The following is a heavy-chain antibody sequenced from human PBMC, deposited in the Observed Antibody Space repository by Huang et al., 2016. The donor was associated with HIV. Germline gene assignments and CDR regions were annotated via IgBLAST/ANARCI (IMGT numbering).Heavy chain of an antibody. CDR3: ARGSRQGKYYYGSGTAY. Sequence: EVQLVESGGGLVQPGGSLRRSCAASGFTFSSYWMHWVRQVPGKGMVWVSHMKSDGSSTSYADSVKGRFTISRDNAKNTLYLQMNSLRAEDTAVYYCARGSRQGKYYYGSGTAYWGQGTLVTVSS. CDR2: MKSDGSST. V-gene: IGHV3-74*01. CDR1: GFTFSSYW. J-gene: IGHJ4*02. D-gene: IGHD3-10*01.